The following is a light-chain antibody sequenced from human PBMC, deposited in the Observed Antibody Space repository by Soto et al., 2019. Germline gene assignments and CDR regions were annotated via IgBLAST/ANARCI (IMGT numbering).Light chain of an antibody. J-gene: IGKJ4*01. Sequence: DIQMTQSPSSLSASVGDRVIITCRTSQSISNYLNWYQHKPGKAPKVLISAASNLQSGVPSRFSGSGSGTDFTLTISSLEPEDFAVYYCQERSGWPRGTFGGGTKVEIK. V-gene: IGKV1-39*01. CDR3: QERSGWPRGT. CDR1: QSISNY. CDR2: AAS.